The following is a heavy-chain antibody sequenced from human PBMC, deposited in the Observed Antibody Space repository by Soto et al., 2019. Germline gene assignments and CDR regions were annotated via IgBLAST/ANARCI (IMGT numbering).Heavy chain of an antibody. CDR1: GGTFSSYA. CDR2: IHPIFGTA. CDR3: ARHLGGNHYYYGMDV. D-gene: IGHD3-16*01. V-gene: IGHV1-69*12. J-gene: IGHJ6*02. Sequence: QVQPVQSGAEVKKPGSSVKVSCKASGGTFSSYAVSWVRQAPVQGLEWMGGIHPIFGTADYAQKFKGRVTITADDFTSTAYRELSSLRSEHTAVYYCARHLGGNHYYYGMDVWGQGTTVTVSS.